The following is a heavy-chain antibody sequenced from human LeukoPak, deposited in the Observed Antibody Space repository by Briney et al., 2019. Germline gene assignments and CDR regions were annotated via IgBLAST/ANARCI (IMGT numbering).Heavy chain of an antibody. D-gene: IGHD1-26*01. V-gene: IGHV3-7*03. J-gene: IGHJ5*02. CDR2: INKDGSAK. CDR1: GFTLSSYW. Sequence: GGSLRLSCAATGFTLSSYWMSWVRQAPGKGLEWVANINKDGSAKYYVDSVKGRFTISRDNAKNSVYLQMNSLKIEDTAVYYCTTDSPLYSGNYYEVPWGQGTLVTVSS. CDR3: TTDSPLYSGNYYEVP.